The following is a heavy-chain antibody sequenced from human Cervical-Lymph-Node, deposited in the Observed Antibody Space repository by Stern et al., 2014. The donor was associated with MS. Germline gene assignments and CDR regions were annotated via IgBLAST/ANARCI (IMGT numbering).Heavy chain of an antibody. J-gene: IGHJ6*02. CDR1: GFTFSSYA. V-gene: IGHV3-23*04. D-gene: IGHD6-13*01. Sequence: EVQLVESGGGFVQPGGSLRLSCAASGFTFSSYAMSWVRQAPGKGLEWVSAISSSGGSTYYADSVKGRFTISRDNSKNTLYLQMNSLRAEDTAVYYCAKCVAAAGYYYGMDVWGQGTTVTVSS. CDR3: AKCVAAAGYYYGMDV. CDR2: ISSSGGST.